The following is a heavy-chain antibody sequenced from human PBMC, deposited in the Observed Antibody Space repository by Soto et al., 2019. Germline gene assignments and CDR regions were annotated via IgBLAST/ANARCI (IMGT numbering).Heavy chain of an antibody. V-gene: IGHV4-30-2*01. Sequence: ALSLTCAVSGGSISSGAYSWSCIRQAPGKGLEWIGYIHHSGSTNYNPSLKSRVTISVDNSKNQFSLKLTSVTAADTAVYYCARTSYYDSSGYYGMDVWGQGTTVTVSS. J-gene: IGHJ6*02. CDR2: IHHSGST. D-gene: IGHD3-22*01. CDR1: GGSISSGAYS. CDR3: ARTSYYDSSGYYGMDV.